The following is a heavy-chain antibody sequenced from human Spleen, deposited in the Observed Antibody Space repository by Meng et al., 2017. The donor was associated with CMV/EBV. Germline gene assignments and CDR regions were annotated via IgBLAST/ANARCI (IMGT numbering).Heavy chain of an antibody. Sequence: ASVKVSCKASGYTFTNYYIHWVRQAPGQGLEWMGWINPNSGGTNYAQKFQGRVTMTRDTSISTAYMELSRLRSDDTAVYFCARGVAPAEHFDYWGQGSLVTVSS. J-gene: IGHJ4*02. CDR1: GYTFTNYY. CDR2: INPNSGGT. V-gene: IGHV1-2*02. CDR3: ARGVAPAEHFDY.